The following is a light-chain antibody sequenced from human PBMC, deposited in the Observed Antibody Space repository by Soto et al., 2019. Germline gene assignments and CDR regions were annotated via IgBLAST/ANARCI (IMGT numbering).Light chain of an antibody. CDR2: AVT. V-gene: IGLV2-14*03. J-gene: IGLJ2*01. Sequence: QSVLTQPASVSGSPGQSITISCTGSSSDVGGYDYVCWYQQYPGTAPKLIIYAVTDRPSGVSNRFSGSKSGNTASLIISGLQAEDEADYYCSSYTTSSTVVFGGGTKLTVL. CDR3: SSYTTSSTVV. CDR1: SSDVGGYDY.